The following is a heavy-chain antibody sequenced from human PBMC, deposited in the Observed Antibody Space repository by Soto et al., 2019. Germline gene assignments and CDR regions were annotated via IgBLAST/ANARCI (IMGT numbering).Heavy chain of an antibody. D-gene: IGHD3-10*01. J-gene: IGHJ6*02. Sequence: SETLSLTCAVYGGSFSCYYWSWIRQPPGKGLEWIGEINHSGSTNYNPSLKSRVTISVDTSKNQFSLKLSSVTAADTAVYYCARGRDYYGSGSYYYYGMDVWGQGTTVTVSS. CDR2: INHSGST. CDR1: GGSFSCYY. V-gene: IGHV4-34*01. CDR3: ARGRDYYGSGSYYYYGMDV.